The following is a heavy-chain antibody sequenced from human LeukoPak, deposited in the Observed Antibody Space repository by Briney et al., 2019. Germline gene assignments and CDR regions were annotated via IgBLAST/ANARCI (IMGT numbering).Heavy chain of an antibody. Sequence: GGSLRLSXAASGFTFSSYWMSWVRQAPGKGLEWVANIKQDGSEKYYVDSVKGRFTISRDNAKNSLYLQMNSMRAEDTAVYYCARDRYYYDSSGNYRYWYFDLWGRGTLVTVSS. CDR1: GFTFSSYW. CDR2: IKQDGSEK. CDR3: ARDRYYYDSSGNYRYWYFDL. J-gene: IGHJ2*01. V-gene: IGHV3-7*01. D-gene: IGHD3-22*01.